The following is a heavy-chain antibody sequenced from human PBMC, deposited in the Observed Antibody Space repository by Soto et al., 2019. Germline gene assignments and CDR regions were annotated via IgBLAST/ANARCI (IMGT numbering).Heavy chain of an antibody. V-gene: IGHV1-18*01. J-gene: IGHJ4*02. CDR3: AREGQLGY. D-gene: IGHD6-6*01. CDR1: GYTFSSYG. Sequence: GASVKVCCKNSGYTFSSYGCSWVRQAPGQGLEWIGWISGYNGNTNYAQRFQGRVTMTTDTSTSTAYMELRSLRSDDTAGYYCAREGQLGYWGQGTLVTVSS. CDR2: ISGYNGNT.